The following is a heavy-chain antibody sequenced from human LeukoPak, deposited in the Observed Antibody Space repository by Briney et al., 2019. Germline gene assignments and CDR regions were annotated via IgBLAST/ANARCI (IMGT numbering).Heavy chain of an antibody. CDR2: ISSSSSTI. CDR3: ARDNPEEWFGRLGANYGMDV. J-gene: IGHJ6*02. V-gene: IGHV3-48*01. Sequence: TGGSLRLSCAASGFTFSSYSMNWVRQAPGKGLEWVSYISSSSSTIYYADSVKGRFTISRDNAKNSLYLQMNSLRAEDTAVYYCARDNPEEWFGRLGANYGMDVWGQGTTVTVSS. D-gene: IGHD3-10*01. CDR1: GFTFSSYS.